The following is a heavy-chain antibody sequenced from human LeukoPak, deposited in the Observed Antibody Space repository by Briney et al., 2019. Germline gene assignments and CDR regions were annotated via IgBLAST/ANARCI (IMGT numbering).Heavy chain of an antibody. J-gene: IGHJ6*03. CDR2: IYSDGST. D-gene: IGHD6-13*01. CDR3: AKAGDYYYYYMDV. Sequence: GGSLRLSCAASKFTVSSNYMSWVRQAPGKGLEWVSEIYSDGSTYYAASVKGRFTISRDNSKNTLYLQMNSLRAEDTAVYYCAKAGDYYYYYMDVWGKGTTVTISS. V-gene: IGHV3-66*02. CDR1: KFTVSSNY.